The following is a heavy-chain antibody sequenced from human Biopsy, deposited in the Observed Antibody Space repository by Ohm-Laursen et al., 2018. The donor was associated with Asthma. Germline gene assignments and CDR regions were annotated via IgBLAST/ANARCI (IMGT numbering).Heavy chain of an antibody. CDR3: VRDGTDDAFDI. D-gene: IGHD1-1*01. J-gene: IGHJ3*02. CDR2: ISKDASTQ. V-gene: IGHV3-30*01. CDR1: GFSFSNFA. Sequence: SLRLSCAASGFSFSNFAIHWVRQAPGKGLEWVGVISKDASTQDYADSVKGRFTMARDNSKNTLDLQMNSLREEDTAVYYCVRDGTDDAFDIWRQGTVVSVSS.